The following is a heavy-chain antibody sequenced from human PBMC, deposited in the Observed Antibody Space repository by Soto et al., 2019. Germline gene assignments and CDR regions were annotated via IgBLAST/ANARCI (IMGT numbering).Heavy chain of an antibody. V-gene: IGHV4-34*01. Sequence: QVQLQQWGAGLLKPSETLSLTCAVYGGSFSGYYWSWIRQPPGKGLEWIGEINHSGSTNYNPSLKSRVTISVDTSKNQFSLKLSSVNAADTAVYYCARVDAPEGAGRGVRWGQGTLVTVSS. CDR3: ARVDAPEGAGRGVR. D-gene: IGHD3-10*01. CDR1: GGSFSGYY. CDR2: INHSGST. J-gene: IGHJ4*02.